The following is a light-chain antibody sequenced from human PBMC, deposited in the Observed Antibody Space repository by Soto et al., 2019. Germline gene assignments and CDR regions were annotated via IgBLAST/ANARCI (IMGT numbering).Light chain of an antibody. V-gene: IGKV3-11*01. CDR2: DAS. CDR3: QKRSNWPPIP. Sequence: EIVLTQSPATLSLSPGERATLSCRASQSVSSYLAWYQQKPGQAPRLLIYDASNRATGIPARFSGSGSGTDFTLTISSLEPEDFAVYYCQKRSNWPPIPLGSGPRSEIK. CDR1: QSVSSY. J-gene: IGKJ5*01.